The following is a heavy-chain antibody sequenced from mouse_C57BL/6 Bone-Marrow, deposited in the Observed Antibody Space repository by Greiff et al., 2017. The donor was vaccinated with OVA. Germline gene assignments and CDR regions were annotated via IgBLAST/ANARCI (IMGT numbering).Heavy chain of an antibody. J-gene: IGHJ2*01. D-gene: IGHD2-4*01. V-gene: IGHV1-81*01. Sequence: QVHVKQSGAELARPGASVKLSCKASGYTFTSYGISWVKQRTGQGLEWIGEIYPRSGNTYYNEKFKGKATLTADKSSSTAYMELRSLTSEDSAVYFCARRAIYYDPFGYWGQGTTLTVSS. CDR3: ARRAIYYDPFGY. CDR2: IYPRSGNT. CDR1: GYTFTSYG.